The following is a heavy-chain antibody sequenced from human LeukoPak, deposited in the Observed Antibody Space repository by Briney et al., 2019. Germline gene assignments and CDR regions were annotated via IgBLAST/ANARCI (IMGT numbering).Heavy chain of an antibody. CDR3: ARDSPTDWFFDL. Sequence: GGSLRLSCAASGFTFSRHGMHWVRQAQGKGPEWVAVIWYDGSQKHYRDSVKGRFTISRDNSKNTLYLQMNSLRAEDTAAYYCARDSPTDWFFDLWGRGTLVTASS. V-gene: IGHV3-33*01. CDR2: IWYDGSQK. CDR1: GFTFSRHG. D-gene: IGHD4-17*01. J-gene: IGHJ2*01.